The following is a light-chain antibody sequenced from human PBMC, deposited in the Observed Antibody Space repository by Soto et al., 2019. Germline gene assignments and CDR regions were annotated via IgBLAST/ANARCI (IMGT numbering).Light chain of an antibody. V-gene: IGKV1-39*01. Sequence: DIPLTQSPSPLSASVVEGVTIXNLTSKNINTWVAWYQQKSGKAPKVLIYDASSLQCGVPSRFSGSGSGTDFTLTISSLQPEDFATYYCQQSYSTPFTFGPGTKVDIK. J-gene: IGKJ3*01. CDR3: QQSYSTPFT. CDR1: KNINTW. CDR2: DAS.